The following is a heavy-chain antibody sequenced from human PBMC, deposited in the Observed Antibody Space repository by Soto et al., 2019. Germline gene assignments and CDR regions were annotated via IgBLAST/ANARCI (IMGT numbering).Heavy chain of an antibody. J-gene: IGHJ4*02. Sequence: SQTLSLTCAISGDSVSSNSAAWNWIRQSPSRGLEWLGRTYYRSKWYNDYAVSVKSRITINPDTSKNQFSLQLNSVTPEDTAVYSGERDREFGSSGTRHFDYWGQGTLVTVSS. V-gene: IGHV6-1*01. CDR3: ERDREFGSSGTRHFDY. D-gene: IGHD6-13*01. CDR2: TYYRSKWYN. CDR1: GDSVSSNSAA.